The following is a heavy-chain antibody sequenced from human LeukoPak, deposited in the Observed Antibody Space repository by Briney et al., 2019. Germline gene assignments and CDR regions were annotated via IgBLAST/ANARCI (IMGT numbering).Heavy chain of an antibody. CDR2: INPNSGGT. CDR1: GYTFTGYY. Sequence: GASVKVSCKASGYTFTGYYMHWVRQAPGQGLEWMGWINPNSGGTNYAQKFQGRVTMTRDTSISTAYMELSSLRSEDTAVYYCARDGPYCSGGSCYGSSNYYYYYMDVWGKGTTVTVSS. D-gene: IGHD2-15*01. J-gene: IGHJ6*03. V-gene: IGHV1-2*02. CDR3: ARDGPYCSGGSCYGSSNYYYYYMDV.